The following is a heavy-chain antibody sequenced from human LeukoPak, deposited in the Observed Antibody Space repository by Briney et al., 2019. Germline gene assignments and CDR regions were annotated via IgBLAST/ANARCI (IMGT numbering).Heavy chain of an antibody. CDR2: INSDGSTT. J-gene: IGHJ4*02. CDR1: GFTFSSYW. Sequence: AGSLRLSCAASGFTFSSYWMHCVRQAPGKGLVWVSRINSDGSTTSYADSVKGRFTISRDNAKHTLYLQMNCLRPEDQAVYFCARDLSEDGWFGELYYWGQGTLVTVSS. D-gene: IGHD3-10*01. V-gene: IGHV3-74*01. CDR3: ARDLSEDGWFGELYY.